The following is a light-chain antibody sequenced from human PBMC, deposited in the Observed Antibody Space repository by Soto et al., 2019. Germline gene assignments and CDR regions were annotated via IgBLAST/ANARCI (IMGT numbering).Light chain of an antibody. CDR3: QKYENCPIA. CDR1: QSISSY. V-gene: IGKV1-39*01. J-gene: IGKJ5*01. Sequence: DIQMAQAASSLSACVGGRVTLTCRASQSISSYLNWYQQKPGKAPKLLIYAASSWQSGIPPRFSGSGSGTDFTFTITGLRPEDTATYYCQKYENCPIAFGQGTRLEI. CDR2: AAS.